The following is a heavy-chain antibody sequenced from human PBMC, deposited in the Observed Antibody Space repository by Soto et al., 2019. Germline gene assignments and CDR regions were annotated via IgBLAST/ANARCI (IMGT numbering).Heavy chain of an antibody. CDR1: GFTFSSYW. J-gene: IGHJ4*02. CDR3: ARASLIERFPFNY. V-gene: IGHV3-7*05. D-gene: IGHD3-16*01. CDR2: IKQDGSEK. Sequence: GGSLRLSCAASGFTFSSYWMSWVRQAPGKGLEWVANIKQDGSEKYYVDSVKGRFTISRDNAKNSLYLQMNSLRAEDTAVYYCARASLIERFPFNYWGQGTLVTVSS.